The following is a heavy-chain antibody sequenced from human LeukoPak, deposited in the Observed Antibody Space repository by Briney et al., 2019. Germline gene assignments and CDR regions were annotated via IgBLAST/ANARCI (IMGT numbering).Heavy chain of an antibody. CDR2: IIPIFGTA. D-gene: IGHD2-2*01. CDR1: GGTFSSYA. Sequence: GASVKVSCKASGGTFSSYAISWVRQAPGQGLEWMGGIIPIFGTANYAQKFQGRVTITADKSTSTAYMELSSLRSEDTAVYYCAREISLGLHCSSTSCYGGGFDYWGQGTLVTVSS. CDR3: AREISLGLHCSSTSCYGGGFDY. V-gene: IGHV1-69*06. J-gene: IGHJ4*02.